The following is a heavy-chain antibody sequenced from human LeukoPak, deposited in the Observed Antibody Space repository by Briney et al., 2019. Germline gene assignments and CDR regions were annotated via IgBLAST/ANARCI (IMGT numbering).Heavy chain of an antibody. Sequence: GGSLRLSCAASGFTFSSYGMHWVRQAPGKGLEWVAVISYDGSNKHYADSVKGRFTIFRDNSKNTLYLQMNSLRAEDTAVYYCAKDARIAAAGIWSGMYVWGQGTTVTVSS. CDR2: ISYDGSNK. CDR3: AKDARIAAAGIWSGMYV. CDR1: GFTFSSYG. D-gene: IGHD6-13*01. J-gene: IGHJ6*02. V-gene: IGHV3-30*18.